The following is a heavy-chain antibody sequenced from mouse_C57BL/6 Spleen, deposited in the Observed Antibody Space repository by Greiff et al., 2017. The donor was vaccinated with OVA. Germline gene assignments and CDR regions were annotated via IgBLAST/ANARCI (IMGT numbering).Heavy chain of an antibody. Sequence: VQLQQSGAELVRPGTSVKVSCKASGYAFTNYLIEWVKQRPGQGLEWIGVINPGSGGTNYNEKFKGKATLTADKSSSTAYMQLSSLTSEDSAVYFCARKDYYSNYPFAYWGQGTLVTVSA. CDR1: GYAFTNYL. D-gene: IGHD2-5*01. V-gene: IGHV1-54*01. J-gene: IGHJ3*01. CDR2: INPGSGGT. CDR3: ARKDYYSNYPFAY.